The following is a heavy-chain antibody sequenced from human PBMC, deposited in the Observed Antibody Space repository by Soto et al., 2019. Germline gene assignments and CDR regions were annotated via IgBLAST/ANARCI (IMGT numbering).Heavy chain of an antibody. Sequence: QVQLVQSGAEVKKPGSSVKVSCKASGGTFSSYAISWVRQAPGQGLEWMGGIIPIFGTANYAQKFQGRVTINADESTSTAYMELSSLRSEDTAVYYCARDQFLDSSGWLYYYGMDVWGQGTTVTVSS. V-gene: IGHV1-69*01. CDR2: IIPIFGTA. CDR3: ARDQFLDSSGWLYYYGMDV. D-gene: IGHD6-19*01. CDR1: GGTFSSYA. J-gene: IGHJ6*02.